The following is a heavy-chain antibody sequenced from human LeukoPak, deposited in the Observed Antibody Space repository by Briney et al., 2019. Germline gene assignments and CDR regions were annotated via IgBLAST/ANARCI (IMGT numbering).Heavy chain of an antibody. CDR2: IIPIFGTA. V-gene: IGHV1-69*05. CDR3: ARDRIPYPFGIARRGPFDY. D-gene: IGHD1-14*01. Sequence: ASVKVSCKASGGTFSSYAISWVRQAPGQGLEWKGGIIPIFGTANYAQKFQGRVTITTDESTSTAYMELSSLRSEDTAVYYCARDRIPYPFGIARRGPFDYWGQGTLVTVSS. CDR1: GGTFSSYA. J-gene: IGHJ4*02.